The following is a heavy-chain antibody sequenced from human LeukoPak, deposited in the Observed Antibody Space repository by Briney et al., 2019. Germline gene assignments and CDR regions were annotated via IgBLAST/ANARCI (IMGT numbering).Heavy chain of an antibody. D-gene: IGHD1-26*01. CDR1: GYTFTSYG. CDR3: ARDPSNYGYSGSYYDY. J-gene: IGHJ4*02. CDR2: ISAYNGNT. Sequence: ASVKVSCKASGYTFTSYGISWVRQAPGQGLEWMGWISAYNGNTNYARKLQGRVTMTTDTSTSTAYMELRSLRSDDTAVYYCARDPSNYGYSGSYYDYWGQRTLVTVSS. V-gene: IGHV1-18*01.